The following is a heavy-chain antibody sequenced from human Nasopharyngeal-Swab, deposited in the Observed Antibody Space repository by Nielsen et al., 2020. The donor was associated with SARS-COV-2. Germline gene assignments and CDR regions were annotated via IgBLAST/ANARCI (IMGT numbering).Heavy chain of an antibody. Sequence: GESLKISCAASGFTFSSYGMHWVRQAPGKGLEWVAVIWYDGSNKYYADSVKGRFTIFRDNSKNTLYLQMNSLRAEDTAVYYCARENDYADEYYFDYWGQGTLVTVSS. D-gene: IGHD4-17*01. J-gene: IGHJ4*02. CDR3: ARENDYADEYYFDY. CDR1: GFTFSSYG. V-gene: IGHV3-33*08. CDR2: IWYDGSNK.